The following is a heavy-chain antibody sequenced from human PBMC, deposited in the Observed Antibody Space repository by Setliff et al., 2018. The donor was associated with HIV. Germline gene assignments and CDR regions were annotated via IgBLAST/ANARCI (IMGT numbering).Heavy chain of an antibody. J-gene: IGHJ4*02. V-gene: IGHV3-53*01. CDR3: ARGHSGE. CDR1: GFTVSGTY. CDR2: IYDDGKT. D-gene: IGHD2-15*01. Sequence: HPGGSLRLACAASGFTVSGTYMRWARQAPGKGPEWVAVIYDDGKTYYGDSVKGRFTVSRDNSKNTLFLQMNSLRVDDTAGYFCARGHSGEWGQGTLVTVSS.